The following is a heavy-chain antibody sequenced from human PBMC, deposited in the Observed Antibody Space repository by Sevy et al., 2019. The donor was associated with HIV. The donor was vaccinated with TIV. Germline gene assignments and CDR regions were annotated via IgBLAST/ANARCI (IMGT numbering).Heavy chain of an antibody. J-gene: IGHJ5*02. CDR2: MNPNSGNT. D-gene: IGHD6-13*01. CDR1: GYTFTSYD. CDR3: AGGGRIYSSTKTPVDP. Sequence: ASVKVSCKASGYTFTSYDINWVRQATGQGLEWMGWMNPNSGNTGYAQKFQGRVTMTRNTSISTAYMELSSLRSEDTAVYYCAGGGRIYSSTKTPVDPWGQGTLVTVSS. V-gene: IGHV1-8*01.